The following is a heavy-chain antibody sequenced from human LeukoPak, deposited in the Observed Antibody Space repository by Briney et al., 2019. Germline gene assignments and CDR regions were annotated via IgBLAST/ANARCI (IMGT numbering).Heavy chain of an antibody. D-gene: IGHD1-26*01. CDR1: GGSISSSSYY. V-gene: IGHV4-39*07. Sequence: SETLSLTCTVSGGSISSSSYYWGWLRQPPGKGLEWIGSIYYSGSTYYNPSLKSRVTISVDTSKNQFSLKLSSVTAADTAVYYCARGGIVGATGRYNWFDPWGQGTLVTVSS. CDR3: ARGGIVGATGRYNWFDP. J-gene: IGHJ5*02. CDR2: IYYSGST.